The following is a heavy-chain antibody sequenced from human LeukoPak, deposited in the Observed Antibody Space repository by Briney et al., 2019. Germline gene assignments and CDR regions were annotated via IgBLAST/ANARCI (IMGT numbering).Heavy chain of an antibody. J-gene: IGHJ6*03. Sequence: PGGSLRLSCAASGFTFGTFGMHWVRQAPGKGLEWVAFISYDGSSEYDADSVKGRFTISRDNSENTVYLQMNSLRAEDTAVYYCARVRGTTIYYYYMDVWGKGTTVTVSS. CDR2: ISYDGSSE. D-gene: IGHD3-3*01. CDR1: GFTFGTFG. V-gene: IGHV3-30*03. CDR3: ARVRGTTIYYYYMDV.